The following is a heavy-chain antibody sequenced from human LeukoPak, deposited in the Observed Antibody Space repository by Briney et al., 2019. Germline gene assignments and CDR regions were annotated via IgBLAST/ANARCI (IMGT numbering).Heavy chain of an antibody. D-gene: IGHD2-2*01. Sequence: GESLKISCKGSGYRFTNYWIGWVRQMPGIGLELMGIIYPDDSDTRYSPSFQGQVTISADKSISTAYLRWSSLKASDTAIYYCARGGFCTGTSCYLAWFDPWGQGTLVTVSS. CDR2: IYPDDSDT. CDR3: ARGGFCTGTSCYLAWFDP. CDR1: GYRFTNYW. J-gene: IGHJ5*02. V-gene: IGHV5-51*01.